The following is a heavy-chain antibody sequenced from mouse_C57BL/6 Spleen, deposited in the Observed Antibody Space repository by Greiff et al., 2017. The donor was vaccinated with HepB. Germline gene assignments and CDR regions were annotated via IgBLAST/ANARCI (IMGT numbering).Heavy chain of an antibody. V-gene: IGHV1-54*01. CDR1: GYAFTNYL. D-gene: IGHD3-3*01. CDR3: ARKGLGFDY. CDR2: INPGSGGT. J-gene: IGHJ2*01. Sequence: VKLQESGAELVRPGTSVKVSCKASGYAFTNYLIEWVKQRPGQGLEWIGVINPGSGGTNYNEKFKGKATLTADKSSSTAYMQLSSLTSEDSAVYFCARKGLGFDYWGQGTTLTVSS.